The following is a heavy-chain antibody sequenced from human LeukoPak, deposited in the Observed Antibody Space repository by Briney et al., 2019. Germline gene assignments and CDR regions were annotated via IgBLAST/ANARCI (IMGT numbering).Heavy chain of an antibody. J-gene: IGHJ4*02. CDR3: ATRSYYYDSSGYCY. CDR2: IYSGGST. CDR1: GFTVSSNY. D-gene: IGHD3-22*01. Sequence: PGGSLRLSCAASGFTVSSNYMSWVRQAPGKGLEWVSVIYSGGSTYYADSVKGRFTISRDNSKNTLHLQMYSLRAEDTAVYYCATRSYYYDSSGYCYWGQGTLVTVSS. V-gene: IGHV3-53*01.